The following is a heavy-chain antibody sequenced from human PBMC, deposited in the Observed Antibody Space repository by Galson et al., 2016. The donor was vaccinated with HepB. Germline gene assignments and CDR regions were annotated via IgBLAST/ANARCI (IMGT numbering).Heavy chain of an antibody. D-gene: IGHD6-13*01. V-gene: IGHV3-23*01. J-gene: IGHJ1*01. Sequence: SLRLSCAASGFVFSRYAMSWVRLAPGKGLEWVSAISSGGTTYYADSVKGRFTISRDNSKNTLSLQMNSLRAEDTAVYYCAKDRDSNWYEKYFQHWGQGTLVTVSS. CDR1: GFVFSRYA. CDR3: AKDRDSNWYEKYFQH. CDR2: ISSGGTT.